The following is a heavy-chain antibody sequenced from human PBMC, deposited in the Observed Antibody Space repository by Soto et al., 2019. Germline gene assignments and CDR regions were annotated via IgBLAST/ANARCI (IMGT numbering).Heavy chain of an antibody. CDR3: ARPYSSSSRYAFDI. V-gene: IGHV1-69*01. J-gene: IGHJ3*02. CDR1: GGTFSSYA. CDR2: IIPIFGTA. D-gene: IGHD6-6*01. Sequence: QVQLVQSGAEVKKPGSSVKVSCKASGGTFSSYAISWVRQAPGQGLEWMGGIIPIFGTANYAQKFQGRVTITADESTSTAYMELSSLRSEDTAVYYCARPYSSSSRYAFDIWCQGTMVTVSS.